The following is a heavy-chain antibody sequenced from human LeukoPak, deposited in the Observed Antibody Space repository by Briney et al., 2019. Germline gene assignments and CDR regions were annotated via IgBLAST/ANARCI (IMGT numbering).Heavy chain of an antibody. CDR3: ARGFQRPRRAFDI. CDR1: GGSISSSSYY. Sequence: SEILSLTCTVSGGSISSSSYYWGWIRQPPGKGLEWIGSIYYSGSTYYNPPLKSRVTISVDTSKNQFSLKLSSVTAADTAVYYCARGFQRPRRAFDIWGQGTMVTVSS. D-gene: IGHD3-3*01. J-gene: IGHJ3*02. CDR2: IYYSGST. V-gene: IGHV4-39*07.